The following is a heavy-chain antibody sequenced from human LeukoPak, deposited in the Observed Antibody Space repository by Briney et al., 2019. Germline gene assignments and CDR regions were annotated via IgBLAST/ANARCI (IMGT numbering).Heavy chain of an antibody. CDR2: IYYSGST. CDR3: ARIRGGYDRDYYYYYMDV. D-gene: IGHD5-12*01. CDR1: GGSISSHY. V-gene: IGHV4-59*11. J-gene: IGHJ6*03. Sequence: SETLSLTCTVSGGSISSHYWSWIRQPPGKGLEWIGYIYYSGSTNYNPSLKSRVTISVDTSKNQFSLKLSSVTAADTAVYYCARIRGGYDRDYYYYYMDVWGKGTTVTVSS.